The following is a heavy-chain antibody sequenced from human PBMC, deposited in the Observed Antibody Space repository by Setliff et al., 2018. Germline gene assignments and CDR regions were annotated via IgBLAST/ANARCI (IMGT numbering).Heavy chain of an antibody. CDR1: GGSLNTYY. CDR2: INTSGTT. Sequence: SETLSLTCTVSGGSLNTYYWSWIRQPAGKELEWIGRINTSGTTRYNPSLRSRATLSVDESMNRFSLNLNSVTAADTAVYYCVRESRSTWYRRDFWGQGTLVTVSS. J-gene: IGHJ4*02. CDR3: VRESRSTWYRRDF. D-gene: IGHD6-13*01. V-gene: IGHV4-4*07.